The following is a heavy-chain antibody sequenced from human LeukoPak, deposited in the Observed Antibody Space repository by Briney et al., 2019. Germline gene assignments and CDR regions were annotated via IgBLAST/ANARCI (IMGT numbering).Heavy chain of an antibody. V-gene: IGHV3-21*01. J-gene: IGHJ3*02. Sequence: PGGSLRLSCAASGFTFSSYSMNWVRQAPGKGLEWVSSISSSSSYIYYADSVKVRFTISRDNAKNSLYLQMNSLRAEDTAVYYCARDLSGEPRGAFDIWGQGTMVTVPS. CDR1: GFTFSSYS. D-gene: IGHD7-27*01. CDR2: ISSSSSYI. CDR3: ARDLSGEPRGAFDI.